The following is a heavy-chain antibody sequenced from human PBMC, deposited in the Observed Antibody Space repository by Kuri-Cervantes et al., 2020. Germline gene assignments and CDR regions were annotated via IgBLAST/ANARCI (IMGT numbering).Heavy chain of an antibody. V-gene: IGHV4-4*07. CDR1: GGSISSYY. Sequence: SETLSLTCTVSGGSISSYYWSWIRQPAGKGLEWIGRIYTSGSTNYNPSLKSRVTMSVDTSKNQFSLKLSSVTAADTAVYYCAKQLKVRGVIGPSNWFDPWGQGTLVTVSS. CDR2: IYTSGST. D-gene: IGHD3-10*01. CDR3: AKQLKVRGVIGPSNWFDP. J-gene: IGHJ5*02.